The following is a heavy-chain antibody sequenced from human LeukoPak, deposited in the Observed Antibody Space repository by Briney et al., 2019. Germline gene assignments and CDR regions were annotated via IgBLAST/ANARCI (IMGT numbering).Heavy chain of an antibody. J-gene: IGHJ4*02. CDR1: GDSVSSNSAA. Sequence: SQTLSLTCAISGDSVSSNSAAWNWIRQSPSRGLEWLGRTYYRSKWYNDYAVSVKSRITINPDTSKNQFSLQLNSVTPEDTAVYYCARSLVDGYDLRDYFDYWGQGTLVTVSS. V-gene: IGHV6-1*01. CDR3: ARSLVDGYDLRDYFDY. D-gene: IGHD5-12*01. CDR2: TYYRSKWYN.